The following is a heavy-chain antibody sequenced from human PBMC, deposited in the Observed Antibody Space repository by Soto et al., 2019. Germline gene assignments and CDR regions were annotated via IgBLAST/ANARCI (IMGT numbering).Heavy chain of an antibody. Sequence: QVQLVQSGAEVKKPGSSVKVSCKASGGTFRSYSISWVRQAPGQGLEWMGGLIPIFDITNYAQKFQGRVTITADESTSTAYMELSSLGSDDTAVYYCARPDEGGYSSNHHYYYALDVWGQGTPVTV. CDR1: GGTFRSYS. J-gene: IGHJ6*02. V-gene: IGHV1-69*01. CDR3: ARPDEGGYSSNHHYYYALDV. CDR2: LIPIFDIT. D-gene: IGHD3-22*01.